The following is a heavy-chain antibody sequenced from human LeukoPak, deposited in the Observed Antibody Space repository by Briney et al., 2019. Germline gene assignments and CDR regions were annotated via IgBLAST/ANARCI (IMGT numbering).Heavy chain of an antibody. V-gene: IGHV1-18*01. CDR2: ISANSGDT. J-gene: IGHJ5*02. Sequence: ASVNLSLKASGYPFTTYGFTWVRQAPGLGLEWMGWISANSGDTKYGQSFQGRVTMTTDTTTETAYMELRSLRFDDTAIYYCARTVDDRADPRGQGSLVTVSS. D-gene: IGHD3-16*01. CDR3: ARTVDDRADP. CDR1: GYPFTTYG.